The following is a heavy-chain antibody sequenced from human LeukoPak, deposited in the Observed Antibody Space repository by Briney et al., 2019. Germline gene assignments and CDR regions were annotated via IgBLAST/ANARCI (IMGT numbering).Heavy chain of an antibody. Sequence: GSSVKVSCKASGGAFSSYTISWVRQAPGQGLEWMGRIIPILGIANYAQKFQGRVMITADKSTSTAYMELSSLRSEDTAVYYCASHGQAYCGGDCYFDYWGQGTLVTVSS. D-gene: IGHD2-21*02. CDR2: IIPILGIA. V-gene: IGHV1-69*02. J-gene: IGHJ4*02. CDR1: GGAFSSYT. CDR3: ASHGQAYCGGDCYFDY.